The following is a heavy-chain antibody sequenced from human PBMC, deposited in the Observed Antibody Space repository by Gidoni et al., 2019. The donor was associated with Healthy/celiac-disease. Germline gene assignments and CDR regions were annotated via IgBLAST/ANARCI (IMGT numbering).Heavy chain of an antibody. Sequence: QVQLVESGGGVVQPGRSLILSCAASGFPFSSYAMHWARQAPGKGLEWVAVISYDGSNKYYADSVKGRFTIARDNAKNTLYLQMNSLRAEDTAVYYCAREIIAAPSGQIDYWGQGTLVTVSS. CDR3: AREIIAAPSGQIDY. CDR1: GFPFSSYA. D-gene: IGHD6-6*01. V-gene: IGHV3-30*01. CDR2: ISYDGSNK. J-gene: IGHJ4*02.